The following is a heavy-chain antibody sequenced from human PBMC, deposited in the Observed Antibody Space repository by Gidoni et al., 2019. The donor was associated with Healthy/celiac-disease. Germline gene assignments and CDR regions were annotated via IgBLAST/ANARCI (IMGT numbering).Heavy chain of an antibody. CDR2: FDPEDGET. Sequence: FDPEDGETIYAQKFQGRVTMTEDTSTDTAYMELSSLRSEDTAVYYCATYVLSNLYYFDYWGQGTLVTVSS. J-gene: IGHJ4*02. D-gene: IGHD3-10*02. CDR3: ATYVLSNLYYFDY. V-gene: IGHV1-24*01.